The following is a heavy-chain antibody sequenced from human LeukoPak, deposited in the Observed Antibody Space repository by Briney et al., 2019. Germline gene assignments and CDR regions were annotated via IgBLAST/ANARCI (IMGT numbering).Heavy chain of an antibody. CDR3: ARDGPTVKYYYGMDV. Sequence: PGGSLRLSCAASGFTFSSYSMTWVRQAPGKGLEWVSYISSSSSTIYYADSVKGRFTISRDNAKNSLYLQMNSLRDEDTAVYYCARDGPTVKYYYGMDVWGQGTTVTVSS. D-gene: IGHD4-17*01. CDR2: ISSSSSTI. V-gene: IGHV3-48*02. CDR1: GFTFSSYS. J-gene: IGHJ6*02.